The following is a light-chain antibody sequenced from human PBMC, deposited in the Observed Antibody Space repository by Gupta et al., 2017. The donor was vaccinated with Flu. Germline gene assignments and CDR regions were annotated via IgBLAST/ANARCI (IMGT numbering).Light chain of an antibody. CDR2: DAS. V-gene: IGKV1-33*01. Sequence: DIQMTQSPSSLSASIGDRVTITCQASQDINNYLNWYQQKPGKAPKLLIYDASSLETGVPSRFSGSGSGTDFTFTISSLQPEDIATYYCQHYDNHPLTFGGGTKVEI. CDR1: QDINNY. CDR3: QHYDNHPLT. J-gene: IGKJ4*01.